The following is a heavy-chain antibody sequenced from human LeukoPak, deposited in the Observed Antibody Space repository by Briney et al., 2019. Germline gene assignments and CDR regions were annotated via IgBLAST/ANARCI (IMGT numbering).Heavy chain of an antibody. D-gene: IGHD6-19*01. J-gene: IGHJ3*02. CDR1: GYTFTSYG. CDR2: ISAYNGNT. CDR3: ARPRSSGWYKGDDAFDI. Sequence: ASVKVSCKASGYTFTSYGISWVRQAPGQGLEWMGWISAYNGNTNYAQKLQGRVTMTTDTSTSTAYMELRSLRSDDTAVYYCARPRSSGWYKGDDAFDIWGQGTMVTVSS. V-gene: IGHV1-18*01.